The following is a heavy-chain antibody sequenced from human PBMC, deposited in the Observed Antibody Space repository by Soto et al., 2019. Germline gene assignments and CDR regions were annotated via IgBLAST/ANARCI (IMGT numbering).Heavy chain of an antibody. CDR3: ARLGIAAAGKGPYYYYGMDV. V-gene: IGHV4-39*01. D-gene: IGHD6-13*01. J-gene: IGHJ6*02. Sequence: PXETLSLTFAVSGCSISSSSYYWGWIRQPPGKGLEWIGSIYYSGSTYYNPSLKSRVTISVDTSKNQFSLKLSSVTAADTAVYYCARLGIAAAGKGPYYYYGMDVWGQGTTVTVSS. CDR1: GCSISSSSYY. CDR2: IYYSGST.